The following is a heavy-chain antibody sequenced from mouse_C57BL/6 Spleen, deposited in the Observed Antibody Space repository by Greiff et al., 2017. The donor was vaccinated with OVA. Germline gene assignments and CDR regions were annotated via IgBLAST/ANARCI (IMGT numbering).Heavy chain of an antibody. J-gene: IGHJ1*03. CDR2: IYPSDSET. V-gene: IGHV1-61*01. Sequence: QVQLQQPGAELVRPGSSVKLSCKASGYTFTSYWMDWVKQRPGQGLEWIGNIYPSDSETHYNQKFKDKATLTVDKSSSTAYMQLSSLTSEDSAVYYCARSRYYGSSSYWYFDVWGTGTTVTVSS. D-gene: IGHD1-1*01. CDR1: GYTFTSYW. CDR3: ARSRYYGSSSYWYFDV.